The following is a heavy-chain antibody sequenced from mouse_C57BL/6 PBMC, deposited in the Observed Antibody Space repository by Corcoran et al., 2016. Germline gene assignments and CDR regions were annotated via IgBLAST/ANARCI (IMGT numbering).Heavy chain of an antibody. CDR1: GYTFTDYY. Sequence: EVQMQQSGPELVKPGASVKISCKASGYTFTDYYMNWVKQSHGKSLEWIGDINPNNGGTSYNQKFKGKATLTVDKSSSTAYMELRSLTSEDSAVYYCAIEEGLLWSDYWGQGTTLTVSS. D-gene: IGHD2-1*01. CDR2: INPNNGGT. J-gene: IGHJ2*01. CDR3: AIEEGLLWSDY. V-gene: IGHV1-26*01.